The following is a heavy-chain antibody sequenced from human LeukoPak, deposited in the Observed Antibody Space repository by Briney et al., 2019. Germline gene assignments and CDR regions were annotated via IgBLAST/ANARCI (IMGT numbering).Heavy chain of an antibody. CDR3: ARDDGSGSSFDY. D-gene: IGHD3-10*01. J-gene: IGHJ4*02. V-gene: IGHV4-39*07. Sequence: SETLSLTCTVSGGSISSSSYYWGWIRQPPGKGLEWIGSIYYSGSTYYNPSLKSRVTISVDTSKNQFSLKLSSVTAADTAVYYCARDDGSGSSFDYWGQGTLVTVSS. CDR1: GGSISSSSYY. CDR2: IYYSGST.